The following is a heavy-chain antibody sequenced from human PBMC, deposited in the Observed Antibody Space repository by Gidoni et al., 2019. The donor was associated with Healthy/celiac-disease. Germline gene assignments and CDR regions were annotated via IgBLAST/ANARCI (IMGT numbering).Heavy chain of an antibody. CDR2: SSAYNGNT. CDR1: GYTFTSDG. J-gene: IGHJ6*02. V-gene: IGHV1-18*01. Sequence: QVQLVQSGAEVKKPGASVKVTCKASGYTFTSDGISGGRQAPGQGLEWMGWSSAYNGNTNYAQQLQGRVTMTTDTSTSTAYMELRSLRSDDTAVYYCARATASSSGTPYYYYYYGMDVWGQGTTVTVSS. D-gene: IGHD6-6*01. CDR3: ARATASSSGTPYYYYYYGMDV.